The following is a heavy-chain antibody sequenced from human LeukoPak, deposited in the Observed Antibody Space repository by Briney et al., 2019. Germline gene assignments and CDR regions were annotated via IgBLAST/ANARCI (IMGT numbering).Heavy chain of an antibody. V-gene: IGHV1-46*01. D-gene: IGHD6-19*01. Sequence: ASVKVSCKASGYTFTSYYMHWVRQAPGQGLEWMGIINPSGGSTGYAQKFQSRVTMTRDTSTSTVYMELSSLRSEDTAVYYCARDGSSGSRAFDIWGQGTMVTVSS. CDR3: ARDGSSGSRAFDI. CDR2: INPSGGST. CDR1: GYTFTSYY. J-gene: IGHJ3*02.